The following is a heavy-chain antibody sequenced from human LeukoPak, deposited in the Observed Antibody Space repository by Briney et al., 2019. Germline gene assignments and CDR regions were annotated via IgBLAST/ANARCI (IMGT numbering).Heavy chain of an antibody. CDR1: GFTFTSYG. J-gene: IGHJ4*02. CDR3: ARLGVDDSSGYYF. CDR2: ISAYNGNT. V-gene: IGHV1-18*01. Sequence: ASVKVSCKAFGFTFTSYGISWVRQAPGQGLEWMGWISAYNGNTNYAQKLQGRVTMTTDTSTSAAYMELRSLRSDDTAVYYCARLGVDDSSGYYFWGQGTLVTVSS. D-gene: IGHD3-22*01.